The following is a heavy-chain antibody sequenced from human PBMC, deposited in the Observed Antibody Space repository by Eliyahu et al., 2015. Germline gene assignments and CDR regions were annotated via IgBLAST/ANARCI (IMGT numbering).Heavy chain of an antibody. CDR3: AKSSATVMTGDWFDP. CDR1: GFXXXTYA. J-gene: IGHJ5*02. D-gene: IGHD1-26*01. Sequence: EVQLLESGGNLVQPGGSLXLSCSASGFXXXTYAMTWVRQAPGTGRXWVXGXSGRGESTDYADXVKGRFTISRDNSKNMLYLQMNSLRAEDTAVYYCAKSSATVMTGDWFDPWGQGTLVTVSS. V-gene: IGHV3-23*01. CDR2: XSGRGEST.